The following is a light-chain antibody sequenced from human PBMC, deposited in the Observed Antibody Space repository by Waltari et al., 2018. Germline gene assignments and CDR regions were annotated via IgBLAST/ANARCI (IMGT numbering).Light chain of an antibody. CDR1: QDISNN. CDR2: DAS. Sequence: DIQMTQSPSSLSVSVGDTVTITCQASQDISNNLIWYQQKPGKAPKLLIYDASNMETGVPSRFIGSGSETHFTFTISSLQPEDIATYYCQQYDNLPLLFGHGTKLDIK. J-gene: IGKJ2*01. V-gene: IGKV1-33*01. CDR3: QQYDNLPLL.